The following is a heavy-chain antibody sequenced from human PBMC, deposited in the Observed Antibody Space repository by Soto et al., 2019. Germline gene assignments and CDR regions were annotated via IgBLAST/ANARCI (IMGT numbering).Heavy chain of an antibody. CDR3: ATDSGSYWAFDY. CDR1: GYTFTSYA. J-gene: IGHJ4*02. V-gene: IGHV1-3*01. Sequence: ASVKVSCKASGYTFTSYAVHWVRQAPGQRLEWLGWINAANGNTKYSQKFQGRITITRDTSASTTYMELSSLTSEDTAVYYCATDSGSYWAFDYWGQGALVTVSS. D-gene: IGHD1-26*01. CDR2: INAANGNT.